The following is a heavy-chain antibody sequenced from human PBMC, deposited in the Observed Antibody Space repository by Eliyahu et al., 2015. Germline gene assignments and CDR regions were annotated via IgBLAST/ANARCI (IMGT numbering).Heavy chain of an antibody. Sequence: QVQLRQWGARPLKPSXTLSXTCDXXGGALSGYXWNXIRQPPGKGLEWIGEVNXSGDTNYRPSLKTRLTMSVDTSRRQVSLRLKSMTAADTAVYYCARDGGYFDYCGPGIAVTVSS. CDR2: VNXSGDT. V-gene: IGHV4-34*01. CDR1: GGALSGYX. D-gene: IGHD3-22*01. CDR3: ARDGGYFDY. J-gene: IGHJ4*02.